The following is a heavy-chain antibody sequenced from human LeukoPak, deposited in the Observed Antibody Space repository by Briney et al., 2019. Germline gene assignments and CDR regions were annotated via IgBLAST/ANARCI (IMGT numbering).Heavy chain of an antibody. J-gene: IGHJ4*02. Sequence: GGSLRLSCAASGFTFSSYAMNWVRQAPGKGLEWVSAISGSGGSTYYADSVKGRFTISRDNSKNTLYLQMNSLRAEDTAVYYCAKGFYHVGATTLYDYWGQGTLVTVSS. CDR3: AKGFYHVGATTLYDY. V-gene: IGHV3-23*01. D-gene: IGHD1-26*01. CDR2: ISGSGGST. CDR1: GFTFSSYA.